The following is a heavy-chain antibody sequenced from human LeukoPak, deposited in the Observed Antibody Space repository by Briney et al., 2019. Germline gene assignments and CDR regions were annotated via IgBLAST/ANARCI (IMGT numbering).Heavy chain of an antibody. D-gene: IGHD3-22*01. J-gene: IGHJ1*01. V-gene: IGHV3-74*01. CDR3: ARAPAEIGGYYPEYFRH. CDR1: GSTFSRYW. Sequence: PGGSLRLSCAASGSTFSRYWMHWVRHAPGKGLVWVSRIKSDGSTNYADSVKGRFTISRDNAKNTVSLQMNSLRAEDTGVYYCARAPAEIGGYYPEYFRHWGQGTLVTVSS. CDR2: IKSDGST.